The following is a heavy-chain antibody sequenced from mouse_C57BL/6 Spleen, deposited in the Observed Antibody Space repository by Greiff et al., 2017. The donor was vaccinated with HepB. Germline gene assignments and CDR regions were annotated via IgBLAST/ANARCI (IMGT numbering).Heavy chain of an antibody. Sequence: EVQLQQSGPELVKPGASVKISCKASGYTFTDYYMNWVKQSHGKSLEWIGDINPNNGGTSYNQKFKGKATLTVDKSSSTAYMELRSLTSEDSAVYYCARRHVGYFDVWGTGTTVTVSS. J-gene: IGHJ1*03. CDR1: GYTFTDYY. V-gene: IGHV1-26*01. CDR3: ARRHVGYFDV. D-gene: IGHD6-1*01. CDR2: INPNNGGT.